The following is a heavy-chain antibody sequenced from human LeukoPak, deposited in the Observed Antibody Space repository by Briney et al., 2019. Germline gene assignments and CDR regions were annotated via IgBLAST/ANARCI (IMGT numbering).Heavy chain of an antibody. J-gene: IGHJ5*02. V-gene: IGHV4-39*07. D-gene: IGHD4-23*01. CDR3: ARERYYYGGKTWFDP. CDR1: GGYISTSDHY. Sequence: SETLSLTCSVSGGYISTSDHYWGWIRQPPGKGLEWIGSIYYTGSTSTNPFFKSRVTVSVDTSKSQFSLNLTSVTAADTAVYYCARERYYYGGKTWFDPWGQGTLVTVSS. CDR2: IYYTGST.